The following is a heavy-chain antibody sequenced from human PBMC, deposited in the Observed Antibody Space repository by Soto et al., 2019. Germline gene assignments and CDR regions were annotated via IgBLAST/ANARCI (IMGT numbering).Heavy chain of an antibody. Sequence: GGSLRLSCAASGFTFSSYEMNWVRQAPGKGLEWVSYISSSGSTIYYADSVKGRFTISRDNTNNPLYLQMNSLRADDTAVYVCAREQVGNAMRYFDVWGQGTRVTGFS. V-gene: IGHV3-48*03. CDR1: GFTFSSYE. J-gene: IGHJ4*02. D-gene: IGHD2-21*01. CDR3: AREQVGNAMRYFDV. CDR2: ISSSGSTI.